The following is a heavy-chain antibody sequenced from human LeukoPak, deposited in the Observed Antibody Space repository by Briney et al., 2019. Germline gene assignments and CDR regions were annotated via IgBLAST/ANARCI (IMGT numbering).Heavy chain of an antibody. CDR3: ARTLVGATYFDY. CDR2: IYYSGST. Sequence: PSETLSLTCTVSGGSISSGDYYWSWIRQPPGKGLERIGYIYYSGSTYYNPSLKSRVTISVDTSKNQFSLKLSSVTAADTAVYYCARTLVGATYFDYWGQGTLVTVSS. V-gene: IGHV4-30-4*08. CDR1: GGSISSGDYY. D-gene: IGHD1-26*01. J-gene: IGHJ4*02.